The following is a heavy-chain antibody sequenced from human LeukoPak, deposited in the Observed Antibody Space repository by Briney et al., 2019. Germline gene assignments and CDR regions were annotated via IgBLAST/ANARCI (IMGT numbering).Heavy chain of an antibody. CDR3: ARESLEQQLVLNAFDI. Sequence: EASVKVSCKASGYTFTSYGISWVRQAPGQGLEWMGWISAYNGNTNYAQKLQGRVTMTTDTSTSTAYMELRSLRSDDTAVYYCARESLEQQLVLNAFDIWGQGTMVTVSS. D-gene: IGHD6-13*01. CDR2: ISAYNGNT. J-gene: IGHJ3*02. V-gene: IGHV1-18*01. CDR1: GYTFTSYG.